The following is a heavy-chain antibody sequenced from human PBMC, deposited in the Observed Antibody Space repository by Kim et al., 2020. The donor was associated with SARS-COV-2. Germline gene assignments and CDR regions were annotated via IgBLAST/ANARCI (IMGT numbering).Heavy chain of an antibody. J-gene: IGHJ3*02. CDR1: GFTFSSYA. V-gene: IGHV3-23*01. CDR2: ISGSGGST. D-gene: IGHD3-22*01. CDR3: AKYMRTYYYDSSGPPLSFDI. Sequence: GGSLRLSCAASGFTFSSYAMSWVRQAPGKGLEWVSAISGSGGSTYYADSVKGRFTISRDNSKNTLYLQMNSLRAEDTAVYYCAKYMRTYYYDSSGPPLSFDIWGQGTMVTVSS.